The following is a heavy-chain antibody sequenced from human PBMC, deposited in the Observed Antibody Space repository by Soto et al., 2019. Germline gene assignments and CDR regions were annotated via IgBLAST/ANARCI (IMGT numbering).Heavy chain of an antibody. Sequence: QVQLQESGPGLVKPSETLSLTCTVSGGSISGYYWSWIRQPPGKGLEWIGYIYYSGIINYNPSLKGRVTISVDTFKNQFSLKLSSVTAADTAVYYCAREGGIAVAGLGGFDPWGQGTLVTVSS. V-gene: IGHV4-59*01. J-gene: IGHJ5*02. CDR1: GGSISGYY. D-gene: IGHD6-19*01. CDR3: AREGGIAVAGLGGFDP. CDR2: IYYSGII.